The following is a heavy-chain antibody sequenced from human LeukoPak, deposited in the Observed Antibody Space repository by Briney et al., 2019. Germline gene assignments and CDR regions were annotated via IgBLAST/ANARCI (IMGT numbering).Heavy chain of an antibody. CDR2: INHSGST. CDR3: ARPMRPFDY. D-gene: IGHD2-2*01. V-gene: IGHV4-34*01. Sequence: PSETLSLTCAVYGGSFSGYYWSWIRQPPGKGLEWIGEINHSGSTNYNPSLKSRVTISVDTSKNQFSLKLSSVTAADTAVYYCARPMRPFDYWGQRTLVTVSS. CDR1: GGSFSGYY. J-gene: IGHJ4*02.